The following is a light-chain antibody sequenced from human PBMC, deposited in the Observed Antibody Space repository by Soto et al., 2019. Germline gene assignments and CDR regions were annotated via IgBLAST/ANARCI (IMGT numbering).Light chain of an antibody. J-gene: IGKJ5*01. Sequence: TLSCRAAQDVTTNFAWYQLRRGQPPRLLIYDISTRATGVPARFSGSGFGTEFTHTICGFQPEDFALYFFQQYNNWPLSFGPGTRLEIK. V-gene: IGKV3-15*01. CDR1: QDVTTN. CDR2: DIS. CDR3: QQYNNWPLS.